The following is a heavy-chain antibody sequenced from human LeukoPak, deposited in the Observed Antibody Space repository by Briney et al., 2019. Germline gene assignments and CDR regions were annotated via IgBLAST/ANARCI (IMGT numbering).Heavy chain of an antibody. J-gene: IGHJ4*02. Sequence: SETLSLTCTVSGYSISSGYYWGWIRQPPGKGLEWIGSIYHSGSTYYNPSLKSRVTISVDTSKNQFSLKLSSVTAADTAVYYCARHFFEAAAGTGYFDYWGQGTLVTVSS. V-gene: IGHV4-38-2*02. CDR3: ARHFFEAAAGTGYFDY. CDR2: IYHSGST. CDR1: GYSISSGYY. D-gene: IGHD6-13*01.